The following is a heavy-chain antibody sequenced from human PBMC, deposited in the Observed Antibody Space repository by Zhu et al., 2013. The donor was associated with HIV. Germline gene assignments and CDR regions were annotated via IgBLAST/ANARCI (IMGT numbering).Heavy chain of an antibody. D-gene: IGHD6-6*01. Sequence: QVQLLQSGAEIKRPGASVTLSCTASGYTFTRYYMHWVRQAPGQGLEWMGWINPNSGGTNYAQKFQGRVTMTRDTSISTAYMELSSLRSDDTAVYYCANYRSSEQHNWFDPWGQGTLVTVSS. J-gene: IGHJ5*02. V-gene: IGHV1-2*02. CDR2: INPNSGGT. CDR3: ANYRSSEQHNWFDP. CDR1: GYTFTRYY.